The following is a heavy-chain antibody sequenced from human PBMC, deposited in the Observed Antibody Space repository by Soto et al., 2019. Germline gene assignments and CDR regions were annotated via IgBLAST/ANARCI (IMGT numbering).Heavy chain of an antibody. Sequence: QVQLVQSGADVKTPGASVRVSCKASGYNFTGYYVHWVREAPGQGLEWMGWINPEIGGTSYAQKFQGRVTLSRDTSMNTATLDLSRLLFDEAAGYFFARERYKMILNGMDAWGQGTMVTVSS. V-gene: IGHV1-2*02. D-gene: IGHD2-15*01. CDR2: INPEIGGT. CDR3: ARERYKMILNGMDA. CDR1: GYNFTGYY. J-gene: IGHJ6*02.